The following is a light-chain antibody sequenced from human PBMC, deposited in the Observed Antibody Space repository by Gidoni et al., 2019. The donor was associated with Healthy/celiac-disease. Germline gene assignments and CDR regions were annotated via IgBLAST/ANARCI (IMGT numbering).Light chain of an antibody. J-gene: IGKJ2*01. V-gene: IGKV1-39*01. CDR2: AAS. Sequence: DIQMTQSPSSLSASAGDRVTITCRASQGISSYLNWYQQKPVKAPKLLIYAASSLQSGVPSRFSGIGSGTDFTLTISSLQPEDFATYYCQQSYSTPYTFGQWTKLEIK. CDR1: QGISSY. CDR3: QQSYSTPYT.